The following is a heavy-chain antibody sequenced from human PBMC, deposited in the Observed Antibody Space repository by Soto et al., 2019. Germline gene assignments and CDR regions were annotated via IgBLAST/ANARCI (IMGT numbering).Heavy chain of an antibody. CDR3: ATDAYSSSWDYYYGMDV. CDR2: FDPEDGET. J-gene: IGHJ6*02. V-gene: IGHV1-24*01. CDR1: GYTLTELS. Sequence: GASVKVSCKVSGYTLTELSMHWVRQAPGKGLEWMGGFDPEDGETIYAQKFQGRVTMTGDTSTDTAYMELSSLRSEDTAVYYCATDAYSSSWDYYYGMDVWGQGTTVTVSS. D-gene: IGHD6-13*01.